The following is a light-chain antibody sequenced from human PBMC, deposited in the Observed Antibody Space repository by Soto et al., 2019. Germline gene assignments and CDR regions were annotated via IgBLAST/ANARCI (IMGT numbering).Light chain of an antibody. CDR1: SSDVGGYNY. CDR3: SSYTRTTLVV. CDR2: EVS. V-gene: IGLV2-14*01. J-gene: IGLJ2*01. Sequence: QSVLTQPASVSGFPGQSITISCTGSSSDVGGYNYVSWYQQHPGKAPKLMIYEVSNRPSGVSNRFSGSKSGNTASLTISGLQAEDEADYYCSSYTRTTLVVFGGGTKLTVL.